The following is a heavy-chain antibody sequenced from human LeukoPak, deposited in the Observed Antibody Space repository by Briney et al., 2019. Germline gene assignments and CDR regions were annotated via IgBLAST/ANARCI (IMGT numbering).Heavy chain of an antibody. J-gene: IGHJ3*02. D-gene: IGHD3-10*01. CDR2: IYTSGST. V-gene: IGHV4-4*07. Sequence: SETLSLICTISGGSISSYYWSWIRQPAGKGLEWIGRIYTSGSTNYNPSLKSRVTMSVDTSKTQFSLKLSSVTAADTAVYYCARAVIGVRGVILSLYDAFDIWGQGTMVTVSS. CDR3: ARAVIGVRGVILSLYDAFDI. CDR1: GGSISSYY.